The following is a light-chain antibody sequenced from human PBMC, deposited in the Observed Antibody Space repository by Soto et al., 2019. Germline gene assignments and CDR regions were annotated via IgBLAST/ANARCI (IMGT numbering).Light chain of an antibody. CDR1: SSNIGAGYD. CDR3: LSFDSSLSVV. CDR2: GNT. V-gene: IGLV1-40*01. J-gene: IGLJ2*01. Sequence: QSVLTHPPSVSGAPGQRVTISCTGSSSNIGAGYDVHWYQQLPGRAPKLLIYGNTNRPSGVPDRFSGSKSGTSASLAITGLQAEDEADYYCLSFDSSLSVVFGGGTQLTVL.